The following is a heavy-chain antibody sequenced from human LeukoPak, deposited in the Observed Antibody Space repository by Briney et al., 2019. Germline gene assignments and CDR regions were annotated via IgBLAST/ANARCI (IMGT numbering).Heavy chain of an antibody. J-gene: IGHJ6*03. V-gene: IGHV4-38-2*02. D-gene: IGHD3-16*02. CDR3: ARDMITFGGVIVMRPNYYYYMDV. CDR2: IYHSGST. CDR1: GYAISSGSY. Sequence: PSGTLSLTCTVSGYAISSGSYWGWIRQPPGQGLEWIGSIYHSGSTHYNPSLNSRVTMSVDTSKNQFSLKLSSVTAADTAVYYCARDMITFGGVIVMRPNYYYYMDVWGKGTTVTIPS.